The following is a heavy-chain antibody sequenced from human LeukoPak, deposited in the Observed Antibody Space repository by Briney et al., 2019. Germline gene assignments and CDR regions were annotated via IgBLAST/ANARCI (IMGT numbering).Heavy chain of an antibody. J-gene: IGHJ4*02. CDR2: IKQDGSEK. CDR1: GFTLSNFW. CDR3: AQGGATISDY. D-gene: IGHD5-12*01. V-gene: IGHV3-7*01. Sequence: GGSLRLSCAVSGFTLSNFWMAWVRQAPGKGLEWVANIKQDGSEKYYADSVKGRFTISRDNAKNSLYLQMNTLRDEDTAVYYCAQGGATISDYWGQGTLVTVSS.